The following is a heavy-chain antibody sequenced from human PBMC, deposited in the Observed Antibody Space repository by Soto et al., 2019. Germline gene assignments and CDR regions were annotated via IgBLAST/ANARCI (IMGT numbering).Heavy chain of an antibody. V-gene: IGHV3-23*01. CDR2: ISGSGGST. Sequence: EVQLLESGGGLVQPGGSLRLPCAASGFTFSSYAMSWVRQAPGKGLEWVSAISGSGGSTYYADSVKGRFTISRDNSKNTLYLQMNSLRAEDTAVYYCAKDRWDIVVVVAALGYWGQGTLVTVSS. CDR3: AKDRWDIVVVVAALGY. CDR1: GFTFSSYA. J-gene: IGHJ4*02. D-gene: IGHD2-15*01.